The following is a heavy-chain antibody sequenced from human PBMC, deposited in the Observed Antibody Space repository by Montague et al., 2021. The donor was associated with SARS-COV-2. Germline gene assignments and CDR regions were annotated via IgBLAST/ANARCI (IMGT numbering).Heavy chain of an antibody. CDR1: GFTFSSYS. D-gene: IGHD3-9*01. V-gene: IGHV3-21*01. CDR2: ISSSSSYI. Sequence: SLRLSCAASGFTFSSYSMNWVRQAPGKGLEWVSSISSSSSYIYYADSVKGRFTISRDNAKNSLYLQMNSLRAEDTAVYYCARDPHYDILTGYCSYWGQGTLVTVSS. CDR3: ARDPHYDILTGYCSY. J-gene: IGHJ4*02.